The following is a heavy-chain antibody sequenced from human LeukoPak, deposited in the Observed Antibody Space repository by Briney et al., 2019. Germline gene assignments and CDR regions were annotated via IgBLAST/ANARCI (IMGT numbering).Heavy chain of an antibody. CDR3: ARVLEATTFDP. D-gene: IGHD1-7*01. V-gene: IGHV3-21*01. CDR2: ISDNSRYI. CDR1: GFTFSSYE. Sequence: PGGSLRLSCAASGFTFSSYEMNWVRQAPGKGLEWVSSISDNSRYIYYADSMKGRFTISRDNAKNSLYLQMNSLRAEDTAVYYCARVLEATTFDPWGQGTLVTVSS. J-gene: IGHJ5*02.